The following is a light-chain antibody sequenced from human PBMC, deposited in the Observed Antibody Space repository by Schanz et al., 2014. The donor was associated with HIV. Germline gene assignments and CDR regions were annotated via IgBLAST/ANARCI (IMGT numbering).Light chain of an antibody. CDR3: SSYAGSLPLV. CDR2: EVN. V-gene: IGLV2-8*01. Sequence: QSALTQPPSASGSPGQSVTISCTGTSSDVGAYNYVSWYQHHPGKAPKLIIYEVNKWPSGVPGRFSGSKSGNTASLTVSGLQAEDEADYYCSSYAGSLPLVFGGGTKLTVL. J-gene: IGLJ2*01. CDR1: SSDVGAYNY.